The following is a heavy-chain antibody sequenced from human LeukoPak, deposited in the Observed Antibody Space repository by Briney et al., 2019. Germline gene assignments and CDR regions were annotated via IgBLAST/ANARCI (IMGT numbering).Heavy chain of an antibody. V-gene: IGHV3-9*01. CDR2: ISWNSGNI. J-gene: IGHJ5*01. CDR3: AKVDGYNSGWYDS. D-gene: IGHD6-19*01. Sequence: GGSLRLSCAASGFTFDDYGMHWFRQPPGKGREGVSGISWNSGNIGYADSVKGRFTISRDNAKNSLYLQMDILKPEDTAFYYCAKVDGYNSGWYDSWGQGTLVTVSS. CDR1: GFTFDDYG.